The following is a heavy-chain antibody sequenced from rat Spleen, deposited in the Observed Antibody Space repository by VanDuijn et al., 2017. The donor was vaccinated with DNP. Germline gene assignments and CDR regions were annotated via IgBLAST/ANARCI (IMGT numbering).Heavy chain of an antibody. J-gene: IGHJ2*01. V-gene: IGHV4-2*01. D-gene: IGHD5-1*01. CDR2: INKDSSTI. CDR3: ARLGAY. CDR1: GLNFSDYW. Sequence: EVKLVESGGVLVQPGRSLKLSCAVSGLNFSDYWMGWVRQAPGKGLEWIGEINKDSSTINYTPSLKDKFTISRDNAQNKLYLQMRKLGSEETAIYYCARLGAYWGQGVMVTVSS.